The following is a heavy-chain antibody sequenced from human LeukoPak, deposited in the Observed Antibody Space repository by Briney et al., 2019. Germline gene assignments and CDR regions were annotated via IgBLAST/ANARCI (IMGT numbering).Heavy chain of an antibody. CDR3: ARAPPYYYGSSGPYYFDY. J-gene: IGHJ4*02. Sequence: PGGSLRLSCAASGFTFSSYWMSWVRQAPGKGLEWVANIKQDGSEKYYVDSVKGRFTISRDNAKNSLYLQMNSLRAEDTAVYYCARAPPYYYGSSGPYYFDYWGQGTLVTVSS. CDR2: IKQDGSEK. D-gene: IGHD3-22*01. V-gene: IGHV3-7*04. CDR1: GFTFSSYW.